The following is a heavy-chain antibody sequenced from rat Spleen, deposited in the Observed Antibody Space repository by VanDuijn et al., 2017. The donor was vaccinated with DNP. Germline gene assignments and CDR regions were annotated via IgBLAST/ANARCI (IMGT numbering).Heavy chain of an antibody. CDR3: ARYYGYNYFDY. Sequence: EVQLVESGGDLVQPGRSLKLSCVASRFTFNSYWMAWIRQVPGKGLEWVASITTSGDSTYSPDSVKGRFTISRDNAQNTLYLQMSKLGSEDTAIYYCARYYGYNYFDYWGQGVMVTVSS. CDR2: ITTSGDST. J-gene: IGHJ2*01. CDR1: RFTFNSYW. V-gene: IGHV5-31*01. D-gene: IGHD1-9*01.